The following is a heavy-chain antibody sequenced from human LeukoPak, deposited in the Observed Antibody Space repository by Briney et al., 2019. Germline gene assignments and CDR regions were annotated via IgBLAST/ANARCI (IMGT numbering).Heavy chain of an antibody. D-gene: IGHD3-22*01. CDR2: IIPIFGTA. Sequence: SVKVSCKASGGTFSSYAISWVRQAPGQGLEWMGGIIPIFGTANYAQKFQGRVTITADESTSTASMELSSLRSEDTAVYYCARVKQYYYDSSGYTHWFDPWGQGTLVTVSS. CDR1: GGTFSSYA. V-gene: IGHV1-69*13. CDR3: ARVKQYYYDSSGYTHWFDP. J-gene: IGHJ5*02.